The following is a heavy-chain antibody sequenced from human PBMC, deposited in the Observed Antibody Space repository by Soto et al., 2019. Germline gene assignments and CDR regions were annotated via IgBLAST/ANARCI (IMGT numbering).Heavy chain of an antibody. CDR1: GFTCGDYS. J-gene: IGHJ6*02. Sequence: GGSLRLSCAASGFTCGDYSMHWVRQAPWKGLEWVSGIIWDSVSIDYAGSVKGRFTIYRDDAKTSLFLQMNGLRADNTALYYCAKARGGEKDGIDIFGQGTMVTIYS. CDR2: IIWDSVSI. D-gene: IGHD3-10*01. V-gene: IGHV3-9*01. CDR3: AKARGGEKDGIDI.